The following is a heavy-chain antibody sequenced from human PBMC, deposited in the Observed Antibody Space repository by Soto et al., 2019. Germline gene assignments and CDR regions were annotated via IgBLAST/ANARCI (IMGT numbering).Heavy chain of an antibody. D-gene: IGHD6-13*01. J-gene: IGHJ5*02. V-gene: IGHV4-34*01. CDR2: INHSGST. CDR3: ARNRWYFVRATGSKKKNWFDP. CDR1: GGSFSGYY. Sequence: PSETLSLTCAVYGGSFSGYYWSWIRQPPGKGLEWIGEINHSGSTNYNPSLKSRVTISVDTSKNQFSLKLSSVTAADTAVYYCARNRWYFVRATGSKKKNWFDPWGQGTLVTVSS.